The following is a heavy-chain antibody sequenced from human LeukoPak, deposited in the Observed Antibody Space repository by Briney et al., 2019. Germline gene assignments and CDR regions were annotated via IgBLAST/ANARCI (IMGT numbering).Heavy chain of an antibody. Sequence: SSETLSLACTVSGGSISSYYWSWIRQPPGKGLEWIGYIYYSGSTNYNPSLKSRVTISVDTSKNQFSLKLSSVTAADTAVYYCARVVGYYDRGLWYFDLWGRGTLVTVSS. CDR1: GGSISSYY. V-gene: IGHV4-59*01. J-gene: IGHJ2*01. D-gene: IGHD3-22*01. CDR3: ARVVGYYDRGLWYFDL. CDR2: IYYSGST.